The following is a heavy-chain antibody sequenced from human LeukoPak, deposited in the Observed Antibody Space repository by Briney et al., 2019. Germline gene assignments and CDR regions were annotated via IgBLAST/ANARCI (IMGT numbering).Heavy chain of an antibody. Sequence: PGRSLRLSCAASGFTFSSYGMHWVRQAPGKGLGWVAVIWYDGSNKYYADSVKGRFTISRDNSKNTLYLQMNSLRAEDTAVYYCARVGDRRRYSSSWYVRYWGQGTLVTVSS. CDR1: GFTFSSYG. D-gene: IGHD6-13*01. CDR2: IWYDGSNK. CDR3: ARVGDRRRYSSSWYVRY. V-gene: IGHV3-33*01. J-gene: IGHJ4*02.